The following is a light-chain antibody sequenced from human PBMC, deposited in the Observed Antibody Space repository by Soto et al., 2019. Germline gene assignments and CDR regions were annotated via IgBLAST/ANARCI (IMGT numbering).Light chain of an antibody. CDR1: QSVGSD. Sequence: EIVMTQSPATLSVSPGERATLSCRASQSVGSDLAWYQQKPGQAPRLVIYGASARATGIPARFSGSGSGTEFTLTISSLQSEDYAVYYCQHYNNWPFTFGQGTNLEIK. CDR2: GAS. CDR3: QHYNNWPFT. V-gene: IGKV3-15*01. J-gene: IGKJ2*01.